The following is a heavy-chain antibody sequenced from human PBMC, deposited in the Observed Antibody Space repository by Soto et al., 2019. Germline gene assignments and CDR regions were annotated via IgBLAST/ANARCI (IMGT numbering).Heavy chain of an antibody. D-gene: IGHD3-3*01. J-gene: IGHJ5*02. CDR2: IYYSGST. V-gene: IGHV4-39*01. CDR1: GGSISSSSYY. CDR3: ASWFGYYPRFDP. Sequence: SETLSLTCTVSGGSISSSSYYWGWIRQPPGKGLEWIGSIYYSGSTYYNPSLKSRVTISVDTSKNQFSLKLSSVTAADTAVYYCASWFGYYPRFDPWGQGTLVTVSS.